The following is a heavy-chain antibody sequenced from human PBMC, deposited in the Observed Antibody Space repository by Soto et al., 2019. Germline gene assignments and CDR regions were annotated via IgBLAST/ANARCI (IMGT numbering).Heavy chain of an antibody. J-gene: IGHJ5*02. CDR1: GYTFTSYY. Sequence: SVKVSCKASGYTFTSYYMHWVRQAPGQGLEWMGWINPNSGGTNYAQKFQGRVTMTRDTSISTAYMELSRLRSDDTAVYYCARDRKYQLLWWFDPWGQVTLVTVSS. CDR3: ARDRKYQLLWWFDP. D-gene: IGHD2-2*01. CDR2: INPNSGGT. V-gene: IGHV1-2*02.